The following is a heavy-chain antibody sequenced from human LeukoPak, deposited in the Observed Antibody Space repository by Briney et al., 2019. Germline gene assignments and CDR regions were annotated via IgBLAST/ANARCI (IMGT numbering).Heavy chain of an antibody. CDR2: ISSSGGST. Sequence: GGSLRLSCAASGFTFSSYAMTWVRQAPGKGLEWVSVISSSGGSTYFADSVEGRFTISRDNSKNTLYLQMKTLRAEDTAVYYCARVLGYYDSSGYYHDAFDIWGQGTMVTVSS. D-gene: IGHD3-22*01. V-gene: IGHV3-23*01. CDR3: ARVLGYYDSSGYYHDAFDI. CDR1: GFTFSSYA. J-gene: IGHJ3*02.